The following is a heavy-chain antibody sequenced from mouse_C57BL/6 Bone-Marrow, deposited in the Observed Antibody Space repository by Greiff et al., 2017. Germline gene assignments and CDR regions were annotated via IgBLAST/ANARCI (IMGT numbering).Heavy chain of an antibody. V-gene: IGHV1-69*01. CDR3: ARTPGLRLDY. Sequence: QVQLQQPGAELVMPGASVKLSCKASGYTFTSYWMHWVKQRPGQGLEWIGEIDPSDSYTNYNQKFKGKSTLTVDKSSITAYMQLISLTSEDSAVYYCARTPGLRLDYWVQGTTLTDTS. CDR1: GYTFTSYW. J-gene: IGHJ2*01. CDR2: IDPSDSYT. D-gene: IGHD2-4*01.